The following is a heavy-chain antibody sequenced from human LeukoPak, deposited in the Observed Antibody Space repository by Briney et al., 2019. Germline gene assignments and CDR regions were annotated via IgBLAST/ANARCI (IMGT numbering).Heavy chain of an antibody. D-gene: IGHD1-1*01. CDR3: ARDSSAAARLYGMDV. CDR1: GGSISSGGYY. J-gene: IGHJ6*02. CDR2: IYYSGST. Sequence: SETLSLTCTASGGSISSGGYYWSWIRQHPGKGLEWIGYIYYSGSTYYNPSLKSRVTISVDTSKNQFSLKLSSVTAADTAVYYCARDSSAAARLYGMDVWGQGTTVTVSS. V-gene: IGHV4-31*03.